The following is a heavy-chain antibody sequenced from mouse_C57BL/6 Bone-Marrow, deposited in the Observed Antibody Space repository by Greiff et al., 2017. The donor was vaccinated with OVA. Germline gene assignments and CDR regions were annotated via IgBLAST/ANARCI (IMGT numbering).Heavy chain of an antibody. D-gene: IGHD1-1*01. CDR2: IHPNSGST. J-gene: IGHJ1*03. CDR1: GYTFTSYW. V-gene: IGHV1-64*01. CDR3: ARSEVLLLRFWYFDV. Sequence: QVQLQQSGAELVKPGASVKLSCKASGYTFTSYWMHWVKQRPGQGLEWIGMIHPNSGSTNYNEKFKSKATLTVDKSSSTAYMQLSSLTSEDSAVYYCARSEVLLLRFWYFDVWGTGTTVTVSS.